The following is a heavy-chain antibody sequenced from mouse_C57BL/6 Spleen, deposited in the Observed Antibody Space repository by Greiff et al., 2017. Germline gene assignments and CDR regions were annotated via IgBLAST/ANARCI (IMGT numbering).Heavy chain of an antibody. D-gene: IGHD2-4*01. CDR1: GYAFTNYL. CDR3: ARPVYYDYDGGFAY. CDR2: INPGSGGT. Sequence: VQLQQSGAELVRPGTSVKVSCKASGYAFTNYLIEWVKQRPGQGLEWIGVINPGSGGTNYNEKFKGKATLTADKSSSTAYMQLSSLTSEASAVYFCARPVYYDYDGGFAYWGQGTLVTVSA. J-gene: IGHJ3*01. V-gene: IGHV1-54*01.